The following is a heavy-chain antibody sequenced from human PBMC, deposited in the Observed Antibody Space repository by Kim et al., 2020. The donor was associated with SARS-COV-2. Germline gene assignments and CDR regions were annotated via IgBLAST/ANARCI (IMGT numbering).Heavy chain of an antibody. CDR3: TREDPREHMVRGATSYCYDGRVV. J-gene: IGHJ6*02. Sequence: GGSLRLSCTASGFTFGDYAMSWVRPAPGKGLEWVGFIRSKAYGGTTEYAASVKGRFTISRDDSKSIAYLQMNSLKTEDTAVYYCTREDPREHMVRGATSYCYDGRVVWGQGTTFTVSS. D-gene: IGHD3-10*01. V-gene: IGHV3-49*04. CDR1: GFTFGDYA. CDR2: IRSKAYGGTT.